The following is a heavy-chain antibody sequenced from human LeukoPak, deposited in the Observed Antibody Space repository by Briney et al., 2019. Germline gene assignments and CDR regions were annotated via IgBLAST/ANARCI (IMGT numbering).Heavy chain of an antibody. CDR1: VYTFSNFG. Sequence: GASVKVSCKTSVYTFSNFGINWVRQAPGQGLEGMGWISGNNDNPNYGQKFQGRFTVTTDSSTSTAYMELRILRFVDTPVYYCARDGTSTGDYWGQGTLVTVSS. D-gene: IGHD2-2*01. CDR3: ARDGTSTGDY. CDR2: ISGNNDNP. J-gene: IGHJ4*02. V-gene: IGHV1-18*01.